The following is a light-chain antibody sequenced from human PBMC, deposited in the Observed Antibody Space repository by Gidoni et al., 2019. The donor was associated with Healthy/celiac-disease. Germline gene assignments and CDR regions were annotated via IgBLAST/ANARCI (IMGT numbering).Light chain of an antibody. CDR1: QSVSSSY. J-gene: IGKJ2*01. Sequence: EIVLTQSPGTLSLSPGERATLSCRASQSVSSSYLAWYQQKPGQAPRLLIYGASSRATGIPDRFSGNGSGTDFTLTISILEPEDFAVYYCQQYGSSPPEGTFGQGTKLEIK. CDR2: GAS. V-gene: IGKV3-20*01. CDR3: QQYGSSPPEGT.